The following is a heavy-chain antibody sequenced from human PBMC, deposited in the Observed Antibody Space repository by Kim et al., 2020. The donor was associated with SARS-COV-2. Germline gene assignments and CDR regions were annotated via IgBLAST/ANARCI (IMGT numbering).Heavy chain of an antibody. D-gene: IGHD3-3*02. Sequence: GGSLRLSCAASGFTFSSYSMNWVRQAPGKGLEWVSSISSSSSYIYYADSVKGRFTISRDNAKNSLYLQMNSLRAEDTAVYYCARGISPDHFHYYYGMDVWGQGTTVTVSS. V-gene: IGHV3-21*01. CDR3: ARGISPDHFHYYYGMDV. CDR2: ISSSSSYI. J-gene: IGHJ6*02. CDR1: GFTFSSYS.